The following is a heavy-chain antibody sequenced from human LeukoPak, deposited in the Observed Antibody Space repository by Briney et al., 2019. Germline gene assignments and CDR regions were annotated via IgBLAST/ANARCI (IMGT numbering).Heavy chain of an antibody. J-gene: IGHJ4*02. CDR2: MNPNSGNT. CDR1: GYTFTSYD. V-gene: IGHV1-8*01. Sequence: EASVKVSCKASGYTFTSYDINWVRQATGQGLEGMGWMNPNSGNTGYAQKFQGRVTMTRNTSISTAYMELSSLRSEDTAVYYCARGPADYGDLDYWGQGTLVTVSS. CDR3: ARGPADYGDLDY. D-gene: IGHD4-17*01.